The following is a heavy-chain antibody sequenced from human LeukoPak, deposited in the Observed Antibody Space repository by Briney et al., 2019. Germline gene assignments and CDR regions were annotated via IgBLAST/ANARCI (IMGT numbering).Heavy chain of an antibody. CDR3: ARANYYVSSGYFLLDY. J-gene: IGHJ4*02. V-gene: IGHV1-69*05. CDR2: IIPIFGTA. Sequence: VASVKVSCKASGGTFSSYAISWVRQAPGQGLEWMGGIIPIFGTANYAQKFQGRVTITTDESTSTAYMELSSLRSEDTAVYYCARANYYVSSGYFLLDYWGQGTLVTVSS. CDR1: GGTFSSYA. D-gene: IGHD3-22*01.